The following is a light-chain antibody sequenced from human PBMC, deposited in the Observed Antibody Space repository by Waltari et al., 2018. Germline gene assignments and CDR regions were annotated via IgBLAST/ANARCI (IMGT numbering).Light chain of an antibody. J-gene: IGLJ3*02. CDR1: NSNIATNY. Sequence: QSVLTQPPSASGTPGQTVTISCSGSNSNIATNYVCWYQQAPGTAPNLRPYRNNQRPSGVPDRFSGSKSGTSASLAISGLRSEDEADYYCAAWDDSLSGWVFGGGTKLTVL. CDR2: RNN. CDR3: AAWDDSLSGWV. V-gene: IGLV1-47*01.